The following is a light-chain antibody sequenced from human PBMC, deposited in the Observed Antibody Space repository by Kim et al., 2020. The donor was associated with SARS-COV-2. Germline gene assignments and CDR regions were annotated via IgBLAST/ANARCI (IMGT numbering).Light chain of an antibody. CDR1: QGISNY. J-gene: IGKJ1*01. CDR2: AAS. Sequence: PSSLSASVGDRVTITCRASQGISNYLAWYQQKPGKVPKLLIYAASTLQSGVPSRFSGSGSGTDFTLTISSLQPEDVATYYCQYGTFGQGTKVDIK. CDR3: QYGT. V-gene: IGKV1-27*01.